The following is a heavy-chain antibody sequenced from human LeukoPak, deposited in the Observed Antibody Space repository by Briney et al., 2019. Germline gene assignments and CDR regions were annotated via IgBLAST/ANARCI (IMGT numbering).Heavy chain of an antibody. Sequence: SVKVSCKASGGTFSSYAISWVRQAPGQGLEWMGGIIPIFGTANYAQKFQGRVTITTDESTSTAYMELSSLRSEDTAVYYCARGVRQWLVGYYFDYWGQGTLVTVSS. CDR2: IIPIFGTA. D-gene: IGHD6-19*01. J-gene: IGHJ4*02. V-gene: IGHV1-69*05. CDR3: ARGVRQWLVGYYFDY. CDR1: GGTFSSYA.